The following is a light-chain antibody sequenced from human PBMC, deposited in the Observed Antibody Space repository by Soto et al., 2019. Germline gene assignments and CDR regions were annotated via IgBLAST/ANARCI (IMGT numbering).Light chain of an antibody. Sequence: QSVPNQPAPASWGPVPAITISLPGNGKKFGGHNYVSWYQQHPGKAPKLMIYDVSHRPSGVSDRFSGSKSGNTASLTISGLQTEDEAEYFCGSYSSSNTPNVFGPGTKVTVL. CDR2: DVS. CDR3: GSYSSSNTPNV. J-gene: IGLJ1*01. V-gene: IGLV2-14*03. CDR1: GKKFGGHNY.